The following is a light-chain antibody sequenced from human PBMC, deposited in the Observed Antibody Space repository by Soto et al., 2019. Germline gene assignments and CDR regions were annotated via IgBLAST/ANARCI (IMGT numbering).Light chain of an antibody. CDR2: GAS. CDR1: QSVRSSY. Sequence: EIVLTQSPCTLSLSPGERATLSCSASQSVRSSYLAWYQQKPGQAPRLLIYGASSGATGIPDRISGSGSGTDFTLTISRLEPEDFAVYYCQQYGSPPQTFGQGTKVDIK. CDR3: QQYGSPPQT. V-gene: IGKV3-20*01. J-gene: IGKJ1*01.